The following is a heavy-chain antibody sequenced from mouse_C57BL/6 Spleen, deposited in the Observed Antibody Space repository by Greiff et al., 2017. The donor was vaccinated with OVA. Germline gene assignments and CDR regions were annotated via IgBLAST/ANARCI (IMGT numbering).Heavy chain of an antibody. CDR3: EVEGKSTTTLDY. J-gene: IGHJ2*01. V-gene: IGHV1-64*01. Sequence: QVQLQQPGAELVKPGASVKLSCKASGYTFTSYWMHWVKQRPGQGLEWIGMIHPNSGSTNYNEKFQSKATLTVDKTSSTTYMQLSSLTSEVSAVYYCEVEGKSTTTLDYWGQGTTLTVSS. CDR1: GYTFTSYW. CDR2: IHPNSGST. D-gene: IGHD1-1*01.